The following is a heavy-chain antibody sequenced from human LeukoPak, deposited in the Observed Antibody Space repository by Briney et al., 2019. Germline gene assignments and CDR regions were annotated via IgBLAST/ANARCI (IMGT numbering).Heavy chain of an antibody. D-gene: IGHD6-13*01. V-gene: IGHV3-7*01. J-gene: IGHJ4*02. CDR2: IKQDGSEK. CDR3: AREWQGGIAEAGTRIEGDY. Sequence: GGSLRLSCAVSGFSVSGYWMAWVRQAPGKGVEWVANIKQDGSEKNYVDSVKGRFTTSRDNAENSLFLQMNSLRVEDTAVYYCAREWQGGIAEAGTRIEGDYWGQGTLVAVSS. CDR1: GFSVSGYW.